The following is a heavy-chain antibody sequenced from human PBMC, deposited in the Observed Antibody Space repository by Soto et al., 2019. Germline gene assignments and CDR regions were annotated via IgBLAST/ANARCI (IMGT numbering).Heavy chain of an antibody. CDR1: GFAFSSYD. CDR3: VSSLYDGLPDY. Sequence: QVQLVESGGGVVQPGRSLRLSCAASGFAFSSYDMHWVRQAPGKGLEWVAVISYDGSNKYYVDSVKGRFTISRDNSKNTLYLQMNSLRGEDTAVYYCVSSLYDGLPDYWGQGTLVTVSS. J-gene: IGHJ4*02. V-gene: IGHV3-30-3*01. D-gene: IGHD2-2*02. CDR2: ISYDGSNK.